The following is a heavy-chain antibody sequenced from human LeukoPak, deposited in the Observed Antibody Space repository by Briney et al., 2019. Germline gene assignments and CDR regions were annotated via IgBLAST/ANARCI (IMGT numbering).Heavy chain of an antibody. CDR3: ARAPPIIFGYDSSGYPFSWFDP. CDR2: INPSGGST. D-gene: IGHD3-22*01. Sequence: GASVKVSCKASGYTFTGYYMHWVRQAPGQGLEWMGIINPSGGSTSYAQKFQGRVTMTRDTSTSTVYMELSSLRSEDTAVYYCARAPPIIFGYDSSGYPFSWFDPWGQGTLVTVSS. V-gene: IGHV1-46*01. CDR1: GYTFTGYY. J-gene: IGHJ5*02.